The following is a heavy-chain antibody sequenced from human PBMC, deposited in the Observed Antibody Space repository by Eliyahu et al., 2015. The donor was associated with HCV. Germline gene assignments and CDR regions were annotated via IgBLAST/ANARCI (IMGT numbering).Heavy chain of an antibody. CDR2: ISXSSNXI. V-gene: IGHV3-48*01. CDR3: AANPYGDSPASFDY. D-gene: IGHD4-17*01. CDR1: GFTFXTYS. Sequence: EVQLVESGGGLVQPGGSLXLSCAASGFTFXTYSMNWVRXAPXKGLEWVSYISXSSNXIYDADSVKGRFTISRDNAKNSLYLQMNSLRAEDTAVYYCAANPYGDSPASFDYWGQGTLVTVSS. J-gene: IGHJ4*02.